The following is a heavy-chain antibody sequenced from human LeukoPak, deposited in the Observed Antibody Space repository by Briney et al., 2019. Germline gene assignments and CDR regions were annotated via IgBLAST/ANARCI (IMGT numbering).Heavy chain of an antibody. Sequence: GGSLRLSCAASGFTVSSNYMSWVRQAPGKGLEWVSVIYSGGSTYYADSVKGRFTISRDNSKNTLYLQTNSLRAEDTAVYYCARDIRYSGSYVNDYWGQGTLVTVSS. D-gene: IGHD1-26*01. CDR3: ARDIRYSGSYVNDY. J-gene: IGHJ4*02. CDR2: IYSGGST. V-gene: IGHV3-53*01. CDR1: GFTVSSNY.